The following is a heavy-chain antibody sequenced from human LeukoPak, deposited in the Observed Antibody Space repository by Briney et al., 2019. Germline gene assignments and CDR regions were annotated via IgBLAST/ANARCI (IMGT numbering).Heavy chain of an antibody. D-gene: IGHD2-2*01. CDR1: GGSISSSSYY. Sequence: SETLSLTCTVSGGSISSSSYYWGWIRQPPGKGLEWIGSIYFSGTTYYNPSLQSRVTISVDTAKNQFSLKVTSVTATDTAAYYCARGEGLIPATAIASLNYWGQGTLVTVSS. V-gene: IGHV4-39*07. CDR2: IYFSGTT. J-gene: IGHJ4*02. CDR3: ARGEGLIPATAIASLNY.